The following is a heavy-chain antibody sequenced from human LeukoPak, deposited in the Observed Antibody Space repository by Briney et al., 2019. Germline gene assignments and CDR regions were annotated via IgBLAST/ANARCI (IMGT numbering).Heavy chain of an antibody. CDR1: GFTVSSNY. J-gene: IGHJ4*02. V-gene: IGHV3-53*01. CDR2: IYSGGNT. Sequence: PGGSLRLSCAASGFTVSSNYMSWVRQAPGKGLEWVSVIYSGGNTYYADSVKGRFTISRDNSKNTLYLQMDSLRAEDTAVYYCARGSNLLMWFGAIDSWGQGTQVTVSS. D-gene: IGHD3-10*01. CDR3: ARGSNLLMWFGAIDS.